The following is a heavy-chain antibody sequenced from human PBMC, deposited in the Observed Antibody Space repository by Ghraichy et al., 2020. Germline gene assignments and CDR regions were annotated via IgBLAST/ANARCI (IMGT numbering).Heavy chain of an antibody. D-gene: IGHD3-10*01. CDR3: AKVRSGALPAEYFQH. Sequence: GGSLRLSCAASGFTVSNNAMSWVRQAPGKGLEWVSTISSSGVSTYYAGSVKGRFTISRDNSKNTLYLQINSLRVEDTAVYYCAKVRSGALPAEYFQHWGQGTLVTVSS. CDR2: ISSSGVST. V-gene: IGHV3-23*01. CDR1: GFTVSNNA. J-gene: IGHJ1*01.